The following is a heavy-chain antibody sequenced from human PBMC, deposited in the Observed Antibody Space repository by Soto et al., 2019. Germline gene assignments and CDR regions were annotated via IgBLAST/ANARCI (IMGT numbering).Heavy chain of an antibody. CDR1: GCSISSSSYY. J-gene: IGHJ4*02. D-gene: IGHD5-18*01. Sequence: SETLSLSCTVSGCSISSSSYYWGWIRQPPGKGLEWIGSIYYSGSTYYNPSLKSRVTISVDTSKTQFSLKLSSVTAADTAVYYCARRRYSYGAFDYWGQGTLVTVSS. CDR2: IYYSGST. V-gene: IGHV4-39*01. CDR3: ARRRYSYGAFDY.